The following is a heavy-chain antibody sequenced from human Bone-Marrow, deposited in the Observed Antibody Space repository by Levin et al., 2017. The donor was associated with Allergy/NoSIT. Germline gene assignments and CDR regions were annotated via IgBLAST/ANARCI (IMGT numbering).Heavy chain of an antibody. CDR2: IKSKTDGGTT. J-gene: IGHJ5*02. CDR1: GFTFSNAW. Sequence: PGGSLRLSCAASGFTFSNAWMSWVRQAPGKGLEWVGRIKSKTDGGTTDYAAPVKGRFTISRDDSKNTLYLQMNSLKTEDTAVYYCTTVRRGDYWTAPGLKYNWFDPWGQGTLVTVSS. D-gene: IGHD4-17*01. V-gene: IGHV3-15*01. CDR3: TTVRRGDYWTAPGLKYNWFDP.